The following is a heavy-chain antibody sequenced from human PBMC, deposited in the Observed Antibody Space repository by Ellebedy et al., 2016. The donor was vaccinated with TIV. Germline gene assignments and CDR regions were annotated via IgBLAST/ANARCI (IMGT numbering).Heavy chain of an antibody. CDR2: IYSGGST. J-gene: IGHJ3*02. CDR3: ARRSGEGDAFDI. Sequence: GGSLRLXXAASGFPVSSNYMSWVRQAPGKGLEWVSVIYSGGSTYYADSVKGRFTISRDNSKNTLYLQMNSLRAEDTAVYYCARRSGEGDAFDIWGQGTMVTVSS. V-gene: IGHV3-53*01. CDR1: GFPVSSNY. D-gene: IGHD3-10*01.